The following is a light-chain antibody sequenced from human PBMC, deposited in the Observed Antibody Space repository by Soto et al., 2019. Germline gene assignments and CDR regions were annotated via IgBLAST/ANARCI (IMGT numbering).Light chain of an antibody. J-gene: IGKJ4*01. CDR2: DAS. V-gene: IGKV1-5*01. CDR3: QQYDNYPLT. CDR1: QSINNW. Sequence: DIQMTQSPSTLSASVGDRFTITCRASQSINNWLAWYQQKPGKAPKFLIYDASNLESGVPSRFSGSASGTEFTLTISSLQPDDFATYYCQQYDNYPLTFGGGTTGDIK.